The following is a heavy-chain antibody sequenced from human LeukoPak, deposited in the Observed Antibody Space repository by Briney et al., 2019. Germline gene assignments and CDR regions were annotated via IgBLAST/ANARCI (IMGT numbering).Heavy chain of an antibody. V-gene: IGHV3-30*18. D-gene: IGHD3-22*01. CDR1: GFIFSSYG. J-gene: IGHJ4*02. Sequence: GGSLRLSCAASGFIFSSYGMHWVRQAPGKGLEWLAVISHDGSVKSYGDFVKGRFTVSRDNSKNTLFLEMNSLRAEDTAMYYCAKDVDYYDSSGVGYFDYWGQGTLVTVSS. CDR3: AKDVDYYDSSGVGYFDY. CDR2: ISHDGSVK.